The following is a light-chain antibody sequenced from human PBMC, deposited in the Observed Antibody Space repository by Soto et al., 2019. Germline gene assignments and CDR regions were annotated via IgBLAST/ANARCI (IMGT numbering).Light chain of an antibody. V-gene: IGKV1-5*01. CDR3: QQYNSYSPTWT. CDR2: DAS. CDR1: QSISSW. J-gene: IGKJ1*01. Sequence: DIQMTHSPSTLSASVGDRVTITCRAIQSISSWLAWYQQKPGKAPKLLIYDASSLESGVPSRFSGSGSGTEFTLTISSLQPDDFATYYCQQYNSYSPTWTFGQGTKVDIK.